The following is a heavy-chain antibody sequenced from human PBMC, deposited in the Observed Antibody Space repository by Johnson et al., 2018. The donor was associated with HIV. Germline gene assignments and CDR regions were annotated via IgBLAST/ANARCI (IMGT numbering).Heavy chain of an antibody. D-gene: IGHD2-2*01. CDR2: ISYDGTNK. V-gene: IGHV3-30*18. CDR3: AKARGGYCSSTSCFAFDI. Sequence: QVQLVESGGGLVQPGGSLRLSCAASGFTLRNYAMHWVRQAPGKGLEWVAVISYDGTNKYYADSVKGRFTISRDNSKNKLYLQMNSLRAEDTAVYYCAKARGGYCSSTSCFAFDIWGQGTMVTVSS. J-gene: IGHJ3*02. CDR1: GFTLRNYA.